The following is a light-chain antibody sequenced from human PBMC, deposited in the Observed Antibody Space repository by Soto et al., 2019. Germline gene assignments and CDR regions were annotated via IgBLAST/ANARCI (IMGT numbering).Light chain of an antibody. J-gene: IGKJ4*01. Sequence: IQMTQSPSSLSACVGDRVTITCRASQSISSYLNWYQQKPGKAPKLLIYAASSLQSGVPSRFSGSGSGTDFTLTISSLQPEDFATYYCQQSYSTLTFGGGTKVDIK. V-gene: IGKV1-39*01. CDR2: AAS. CDR1: QSISSY. CDR3: QQSYSTLT.